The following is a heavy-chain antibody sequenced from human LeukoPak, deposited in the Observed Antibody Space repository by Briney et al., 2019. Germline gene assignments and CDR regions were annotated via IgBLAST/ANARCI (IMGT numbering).Heavy chain of an antibody. CDR1: GYSFTSNY. V-gene: IGHV1-46*01. Sequence: GASVKVSCKVSGYSFTSNYIHWVRQAPGQGLEWMGMIYPRDGSTSYAQRFQVRVTVTRDTSTSTVHMELSGLRSEDTAVYYCARDQEGFDYWGQGTLVTVSS. J-gene: IGHJ4*02. CDR2: IYPRDGST. CDR3: ARDQEGFDY.